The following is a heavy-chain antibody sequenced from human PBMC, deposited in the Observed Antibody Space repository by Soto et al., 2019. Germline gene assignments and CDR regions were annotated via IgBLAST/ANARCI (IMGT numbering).Heavy chain of an antibody. CDR3: ARGQLVRGDYYYYMDV. J-gene: IGHJ6*03. D-gene: IGHD6-6*01. CDR1: GGTFSSYA. V-gene: IGHV1-69*13. Sequence: ASVKVSCKASGGTFSSYAISWVRQATGQGLEWMGGIIPIVGTANNAQKFQGRVTITADESTSTAYMELSSMRSEDTAVYYCARGQLVRGDYYYYMDVWGKGPTVTVSS. CDR2: IIPIVGTA.